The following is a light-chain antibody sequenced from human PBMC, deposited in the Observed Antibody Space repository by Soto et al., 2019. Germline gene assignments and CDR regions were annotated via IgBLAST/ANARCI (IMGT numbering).Light chain of an antibody. Sequence: AIQLTQSPSSLSASVGDRVTITCRASQGISSALAWYHQKPGKAPKLLIYDASSLESGVPSRFSGSGSGTDFTLTISSLQAEDFATYYCQQFNSYPRTFGQGTKVEIK. V-gene: IGKV1-13*02. CDR2: DAS. CDR3: QQFNSYPRT. CDR1: QGISSA. J-gene: IGKJ1*01.